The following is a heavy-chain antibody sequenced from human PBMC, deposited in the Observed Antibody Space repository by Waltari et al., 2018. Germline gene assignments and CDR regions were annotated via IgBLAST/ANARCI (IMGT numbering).Heavy chain of an antibody. CDR3: ARDSSGYNYGYGY. Sequence: IHGGRQAPGQRPEWMGGINAGNGNTKYSQKFQGRVTIIRDTSASTAYMELHSLRSADTAVYYCARDSSGYNYGYGYWGQGTLVTVSS. V-gene: IGHV1-3*01. D-gene: IGHD5-18*01. CDR2: INAGNGNT. J-gene: IGHJ4*02.